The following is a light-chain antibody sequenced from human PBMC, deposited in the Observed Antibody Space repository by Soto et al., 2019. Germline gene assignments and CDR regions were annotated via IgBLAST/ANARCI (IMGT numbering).Light chain of an antibody. CDR2: RNS. J-gene: IGLJ7*01. Sequence: QSVVTQTPSASGTPGQRVTISCYGSSSNIGSNYVYWYRQLPGTAPRLLIYRNSERPSGVPDRFSGSKSGTSASLAISGLRSEDEADYYCASWDDSLSATVFGGGTQLTVL. CDR3: ASWDDSLSATV. V-gene: IGLV1-47*01. CDR1: SSNIGSNY.